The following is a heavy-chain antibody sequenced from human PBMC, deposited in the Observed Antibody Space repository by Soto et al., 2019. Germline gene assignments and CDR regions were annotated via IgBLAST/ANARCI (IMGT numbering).Heavy chain of an antibody. J-gene: IGHJ4*02. CDR1: GFSLSDYW. CDR3: TTDTYYYDSSGFDY. CDR2: IKSKTDGGTT. Sequence: GGSLRLSCVVSGFSLSDYWMTWVRQAPGKGLEWVGRIKSKTDGGTTDYAAPVKGRFTISRDDSKNTLYLQMNSLKTEDTAVYYCTTDTYYYDSSGFDYWGQGTLVTVSS. D-gene: IGHD3-22*01. V-gene: IGHV3-15*01.